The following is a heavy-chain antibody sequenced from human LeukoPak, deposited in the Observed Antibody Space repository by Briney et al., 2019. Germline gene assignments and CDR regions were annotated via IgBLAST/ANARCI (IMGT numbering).Heavy chain of an antibody. CDR1: GFTLSTYS. CDR3: AGRYCSNGVCWFDP. Sequence: GGSLRLSCAASGFTLSTYSMNWVRQAPGKGLEWVSSVSSTGSFIYYADSVKGRFTISRDNAENSLSLQMNSLRVEDTAVYYCAGRYCSNGVCWFDPWGQGTLVTVSS. J-gene: IGHJ5*02. D-gene: IGHD2-8*01. CDR2: VSSTGSFI. V-gene: IGHV3-21*01.